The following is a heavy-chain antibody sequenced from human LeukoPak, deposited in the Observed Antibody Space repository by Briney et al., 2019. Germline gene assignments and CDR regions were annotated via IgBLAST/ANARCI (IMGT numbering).Heavy chain of an antibody. CDR1: GFTFSSFW. CDR2: IKQDGSEK. Sequence: HPGGSLRLSCEASGFTFSSFWMSWVRQAPGKGLEWVANIKQDGSEKNYVDSVKGRFIISRDNVENSLYLQMNSLRAEDTAVYYCARDVVRSDSASYSSGWNYWGQGTLVSVSS. J-gene: IGHJ4*02. CDR3: ARDVVRSDSASYSSGWNY. D-gene: IGHD6-19*01. V-gene: IGHV3-7*04.